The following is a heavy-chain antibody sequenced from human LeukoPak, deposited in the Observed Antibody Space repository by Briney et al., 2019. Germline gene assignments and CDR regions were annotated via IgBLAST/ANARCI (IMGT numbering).Heavy chain of an antibody. J-gene: IGHJ3*02. Sequence: ASVKVSCKASGYTFTSYYMHWVRQAPGQGLEWMGIINPSGGSTSYAQKFQGRVTMTRDMSTSTVYMELSSLRSEDTAVYYCARESWDRTYGGYYDFWSGLTRGAFDIWGQGTMVTVSS. V-gene: IGHV1-46*01. D-gene: IGHD3-3*01. CDR2: INPSGGST. CDR1: GYTFTSYY. CDR3: ARESWDRTYGGYYDFWSGLTRGAFDI.